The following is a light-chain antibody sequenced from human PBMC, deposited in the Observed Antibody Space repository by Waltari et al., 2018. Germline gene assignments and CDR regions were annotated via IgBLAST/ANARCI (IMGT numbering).Light chain of an antibody. CDR3: QQYNSYPWT. Sequence: DIQMTQSPSILSASVGDRVIMTCRASQSISNWLAWYQQKPGKAPNLLIYQASSLESGVPSRFSGSGSATEFTLTISSLQPDDFATYYCQQYNSYPWTFGQGTKVEIK. V-gene: IGKV1-5*03. CDR2: QAS. J-gene: IGKJ1*01. CDR1: QSISNW.